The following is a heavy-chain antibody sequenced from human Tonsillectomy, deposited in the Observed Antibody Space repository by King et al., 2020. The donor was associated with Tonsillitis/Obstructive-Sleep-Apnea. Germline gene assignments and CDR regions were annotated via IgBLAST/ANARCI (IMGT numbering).Heavy chain of an antibody. Sequence: VQLQQWGAGLLKPSETLSLTCAVYGGSFSGYYWSWIRQPPGKGLEWIGEINHSGSTNYNPYHKSRVTISVDTSQNQLSFELSSVTAADPAVYYCASVTPLDCWGQGTLVTVSS. V-gene: IGHV4-34*01. CDR3: ASVTPLDC. D-gene: IGHD3-16*02. CDR1: GGSFSGYY. J-gene: IGHJ4*02. CDR2: INHSGST.